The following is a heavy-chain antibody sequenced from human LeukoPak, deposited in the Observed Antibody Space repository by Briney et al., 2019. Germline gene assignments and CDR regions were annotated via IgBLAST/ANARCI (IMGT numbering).Heavy chain of an antibody. J-gene: IGHJ4*02. CDR2: ITHSGST. CDR3: ARGYVLVWFGELLRGSTYFDY. Sequence: SETLSLTCAVYGGSFSGYYWSWIRQPSGKGLEWIGEITHSGSTNYNPSLKSRVTISIDKSKNQFSLKLSSVTAADTAVYYCARGYVLVWFGELLRGSTYFDYWGQGTLVTVSS. CDR1: GGSFSGYY. D-gene: IGHD3-10*01. V-gene: IGHV4-34*01.